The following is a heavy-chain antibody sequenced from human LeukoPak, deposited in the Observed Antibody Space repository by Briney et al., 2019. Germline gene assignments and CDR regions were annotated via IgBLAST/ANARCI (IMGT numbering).Heavy chain of an antibody. J-gene: IGHJ4*02. CDR1: GGSISSYY. Sequence: KSSETLSLTCTVSGGSISSYYWSWIRQPPGKGLEWIGYIYYSGSTNYNPSLKSRVTISVDTSKNQFSLKLSSVTAADTAVYYCARGRGSGSYDYFDYWGQGTLVTVSS. CDR2: IYYSGST. CDR3: ARGRGSGSYDYFDY. D-gene: IGHD1-26*01. V-gene: IGHV4-59*01.